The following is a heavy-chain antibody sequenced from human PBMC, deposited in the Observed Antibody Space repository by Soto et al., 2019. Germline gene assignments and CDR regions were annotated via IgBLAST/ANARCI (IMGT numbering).Heavy chain of an antibody. J-gene: IGHJ5*02. D-gene: IGHD6-6*01. CDR3: ARGALGFDP. V-gene: IGHV3-13*04. Sequence: EVQVVESGGGLVQPGGSLRLSCAASGFTFSRYNMHWVRQPTGRGLEWVSGIGTSGDTYYAGSVKGRFTISRENAKNSVYLQMNSLRAGDTAVYYCARGALGFDPWGQGTLVAVSS. CDR2: IGTSGDT. CDR1: GFTFSRYN.